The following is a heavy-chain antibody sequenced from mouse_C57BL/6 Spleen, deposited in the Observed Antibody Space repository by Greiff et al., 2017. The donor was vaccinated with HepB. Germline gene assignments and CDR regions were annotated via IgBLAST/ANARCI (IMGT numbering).Heavy chain of an antibody. CDR1: GYTFTSYW. CDR2: IDPSDSET. Sequence: VQLQQPGAELVRPGSSVKLSCKASGYTFTSYWMHWVKQRPIQGLEWIGNIDPSDSETHYNQKFKDKATLTVDKSSSTAYMQLSSLTSEDSAVYYCARRGFYGNNYAMDYWGQGTSVTVSS. D-gene: IGHD2-1*01. CDR3: ARRGFYGNNYAMDY. J-gene: IGHJ4*01. V-gene: IGHV1-52*01.